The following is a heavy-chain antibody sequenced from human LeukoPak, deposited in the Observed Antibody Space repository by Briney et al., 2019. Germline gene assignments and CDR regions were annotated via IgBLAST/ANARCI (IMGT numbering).Heavy chain of an antibody. CDR3: SRENTAVPRGDY. Sequence: GGSLRLSCAASGFTFSNYWMSWVRQAPGKGLEWVANIKGDGSEKYYVDSVKGRFTVSRDNAKTSLYLQMNSLRAEDTALYFCSRENTAVPRGDYWGQGTLVTVPS. D-gene: IGHD5-18*01. CDR1: GFTFSNYW. J-gene: IGHJ4*02. CDR2: IKGDGSEK. V-gene: IGHV3-7*01.